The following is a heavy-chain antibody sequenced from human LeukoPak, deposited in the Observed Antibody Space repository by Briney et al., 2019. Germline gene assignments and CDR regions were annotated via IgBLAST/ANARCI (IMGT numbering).Heavy chain of an antibody. CDR1: GFTFSAYD. Sequence: PGGSLRLSCAASGFTFSAYDMHWARQATGRGLEWVSGIATAGDTYYPGSVKGRFTVSRENAKNSLYLQMNSLTAGDTAVYYCARGLPYYYDSSGDFDAFDIWGQGTVVTVS. V-gene: IGHV3-13*01. D-gene: IGHD3-22*01. CDR3: ARGLPYYYDSSGDFDAFDI. CDR2: IATAGDT. J-gene: IGHJ3*02.